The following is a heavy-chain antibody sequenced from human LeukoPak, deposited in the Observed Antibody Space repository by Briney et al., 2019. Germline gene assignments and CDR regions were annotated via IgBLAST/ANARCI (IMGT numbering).Heavy chain of an antibody. V-gene: IGHV1-69*04. CDR1: GGTFSSYA. CDR2: IIPILGIA. Sequence: GASVKVSCKASGGTFSSYAISWVRQAPGQGLEWMGRIIPILGIANYAQKFQGRVTITADKSTSTAYMELSSLRSEDTAVYYCARGPYCGGDCYSWVDYWGQGTLVTVSS. J-gene: IGHJ4*02. D-gene: IGHD2-21*02. CDR3: ARGPYCGGDCYSWVDY.